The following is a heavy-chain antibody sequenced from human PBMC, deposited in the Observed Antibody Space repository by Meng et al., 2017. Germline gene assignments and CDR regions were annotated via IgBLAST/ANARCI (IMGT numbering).Heavy chain of an antibody. Sequence: SLKISCAASGFTFDDYAMHWVRQAPGKGLEWVSGISWNSGSIGYADSVKGRFIISRDNAKNSLYLQMNSLRAEDTGLYYFAKDARIFGVVIMRGAFDIWGQGTMVTVSS. CDR2: ISWNSGSI. CDR3: AKDARIFGVVIMRGAFDI. CDR1: GFTFDDYA. D-gene: IGHD3-3*02. J-gene: IGHJ3*02. V-gene: IGHV3-9*01.